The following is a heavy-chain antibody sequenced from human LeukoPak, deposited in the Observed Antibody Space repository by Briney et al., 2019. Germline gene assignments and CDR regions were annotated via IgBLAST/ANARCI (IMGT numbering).Heavy chain of an antibody. Sequence: SETLSLTCAVSGGSISSGGYSWSWIRQPPGKGLEWIGYIYHSGSTYYNPSLKSRVTISVDRSKNQFSLKLSSVTAADTAVYYCARDRRGGPDAFDIWGQGTMVTVSS. CDR1: GGSISSGGYS. CDR3: ARDRRGGPDAFDI. J-gene: IGHJ3*02. CDR2: IYHSGST. V-gene: IGHV4-30-2*01. D-gene: IGHD2-15*01.